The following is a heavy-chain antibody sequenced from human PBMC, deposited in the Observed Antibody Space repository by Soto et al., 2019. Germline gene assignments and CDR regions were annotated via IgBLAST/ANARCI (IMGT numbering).Heavy chain of an antibody. CDR1: GGSISDYY. CDR3: ARHKVRGSWSYFDY. CDR2: IYYSGCT. Sequence: QVQLQESGPGLVKPSETLSLTCAVSGGSISDYYWSWIRQPPGKGLEWIGYIYYSGCTNYNPSLKSRVTISIDTSKNQFSLKLSSETAADTAVYYCARHKVRGSWSYFDYWGQGTLVTVSS. V-gene: IGHV4-59*08. J-gene: IGHJ4*02. D-gene: IGHD6-13*01.